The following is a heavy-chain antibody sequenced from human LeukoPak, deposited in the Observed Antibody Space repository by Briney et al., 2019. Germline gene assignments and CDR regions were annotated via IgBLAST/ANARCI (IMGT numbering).Heavy chain of an antibody. CDR1: GGTFSSYA. CDR2: IIPIFGTA. CDR3: ARLNLDSGGSWYYFDY. J-gene: IGHJ4*02. D-gene: IGHD2-15*01. Sequence: SVKVSRKASGGTFSSYAISWVRQAPGQGLEWMGRIIPIFGTANYAQKFQGRVTITTDESTSTAYMELSSLRSEDTAVYYCARLNLDSGGSWYYFDYWGQGTLVTVSS. V-gene: IGHV1-69*05.